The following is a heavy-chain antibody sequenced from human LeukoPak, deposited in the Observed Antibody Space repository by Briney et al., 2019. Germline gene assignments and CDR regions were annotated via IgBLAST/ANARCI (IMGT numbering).Heavy chain of an antibody. J-gene: IGHJ6*02. CDR3: ARDFQGDMIADYGMDV. D-gene: IGHD3-22*01. Sequence: ASVKVSCKASGYTFTGYYMHWVRQAPGQGLEWMGWINPNSGGTNYAQKFQGRVTMTRDTSISTAYMGLSRLRSDDTAVYYCARDFQGDMIADYGMDVWGQGTTVTVSS. CDR1: GYTFTGYY. CDR2: INPNSGGT. V-gene: IGHV1-2*02.